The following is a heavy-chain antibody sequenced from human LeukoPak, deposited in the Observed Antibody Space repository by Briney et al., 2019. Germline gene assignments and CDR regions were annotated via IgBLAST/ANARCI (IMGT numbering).Heavy chain of an antibody. CDR2: FDPEDGET. Sequence: GASVKVSCKVSGYTLTELSMHWVRQAPGKGLEWMGGFDPEDGETIYAQKFQGRVTMTEDTSTDTAYMELSSLRSEDTAVYYCATDRRGGSSSWYGDVFDIWGQGTMVTVSS. J-gene: IGHJ3*02. CDR1: GYTLTELS. V-gene: IGHV1-24*01. CDR3: ATDRRGGSSSWYGDVFDI. D-gene: IGHD6-13*01.